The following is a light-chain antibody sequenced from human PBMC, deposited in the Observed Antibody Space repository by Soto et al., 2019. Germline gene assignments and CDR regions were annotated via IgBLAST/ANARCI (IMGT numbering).Light chain of an antibody. CDR2: WAS. J-gene: IGKJ5*01. CDR3: QQYYRIPIT. Sequence: DIVMTQSPVSLAVSLGESATINCKSSQSLLNNKNYLAWYQQKPGQPPKLLIYWASTRESGVPDRFSGSGSGTDFILTISSLQAEDVALYFCQQYYRIPITFGQGTRLEIK. V-gene: IGKV4-1*01. CDR1: QSLLNNKNY.